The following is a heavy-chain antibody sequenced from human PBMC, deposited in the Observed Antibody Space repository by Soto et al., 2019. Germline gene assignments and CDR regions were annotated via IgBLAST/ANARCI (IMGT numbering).Heavy chain of an antibody. CDR3: ARDGYGGSSYATDV. Sequence: SVKVSCKASGDTFTGYYMHWVRQAPGQGLEWMGWINPNSGGTNYAQKFQGWVTMTRDTSISTAYMELSRLRSDDTAVYYCARDGYGGSSYATDVWGPATTLTV. V-gene: IGHV1-2*04. CDR1: GDTFTGYY. CDR2: INPNSGGT. D-gene: IGHD4-17*01. J-gene: IGHJ6*02.